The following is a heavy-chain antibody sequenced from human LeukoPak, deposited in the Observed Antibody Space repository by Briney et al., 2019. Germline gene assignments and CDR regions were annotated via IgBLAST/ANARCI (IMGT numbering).Heavy chain of an antibody. CDR1: GFTFSSYW. CDR3: ARARWSSTGWFLGY. V-gene: IGHV3-74*01. D-gene: IGHD6-19*01. Sequence: GESLRLSCAASGFTFSSYWMHWVRQAPGKGLVWVSRVNPQGSETSYADSVKGRFTISRDNAKDALHLQMENLRAEDTAVYYCARARWSSTGWFLGYWGQGTLVTVSS. J-gene: IGHJ4*02. CDR2: VNPQGSET.